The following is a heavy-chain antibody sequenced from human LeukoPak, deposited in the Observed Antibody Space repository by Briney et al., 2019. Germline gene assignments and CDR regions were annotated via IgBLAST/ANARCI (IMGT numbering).Heavy chain of an antibody. CDR1: GGSFSGYY. CDR3: ARSYGDYVWFSAFDI. V-gene: IGHV4-34*01. Sequence: SETLSLTCAVYGGSFSGYYWSWIRQPPGKGLECIGEINHSGSTNYNPSLKSRVTISVDTSKNQFSLKLSSVTAADTAVYYCARSYGDYVWFSAFDIWGQGTMVTVSS. J-gene: IGHJ3*02. CDR2: INHSGST. D-gene: IGHD4-17*01.